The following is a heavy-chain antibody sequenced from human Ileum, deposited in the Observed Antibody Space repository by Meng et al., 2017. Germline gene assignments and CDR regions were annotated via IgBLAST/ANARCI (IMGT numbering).Heavy chain of an antibody. CDR3: QLIPKEYHDNGDFDY. J-gene: IGHJ4*02. CDR1: GGTLTRYE. Sequence: VQLVPYAAAVKTTESPVKCFSNAAGGTLTRYESSGVRQAPGQELEWMVAIIPIFGKAHYAQKFQGRVTITADESKSTAYMELSSLRSEDTAVYYCQLIPKEYHDNGDFDYWGQGTLVTVSS. CDR2: IIPIFGKA. V-gene: IGHV1-69*12. D-gene: IGHD3-9*01.